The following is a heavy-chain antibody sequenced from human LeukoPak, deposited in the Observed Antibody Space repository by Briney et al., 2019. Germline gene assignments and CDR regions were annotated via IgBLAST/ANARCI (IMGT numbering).Heavy chain of an antibody. D-gene: IGHD4-17*01. CDR3: ARIYGDYSVFNYYYYMDV. CDR2: INPNSGGT. CDR1: GYTFTGYY. J-gene: IGHJ6*03. V-gene: IGHV1-2*02. Sequence: GASVKVSCKASGYTFTGYYMHWVRQAPGQGLEWMGWINPNSGGTNYAQKFQGRVTMTRDTSISTAYMELSRLRSDDTAVYYCARIYGDYSVFNYYYYMDVWGKGTTVTVSS.